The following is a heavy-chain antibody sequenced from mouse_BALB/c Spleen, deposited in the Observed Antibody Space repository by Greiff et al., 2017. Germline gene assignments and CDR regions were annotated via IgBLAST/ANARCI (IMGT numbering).Heavy chain of an antibody. CDR2: IYPGNVNT. Sequence: VQLQQSGPELVKPGASVRISCKASGYTFTSYYIHWVKQRPGQGLEWIGWIYPGNVNTKYNEKFKGKATLTADKSSSTAYMQLSSLTSEDSAVYFCARSEALYYAMDYWGQGTSVTVSS. CDR1: GYTFTSYY. J-gene: IGHJ4*01. V-gene: IGHV1S56*01. CDR3: ARSEALYYAMDY.